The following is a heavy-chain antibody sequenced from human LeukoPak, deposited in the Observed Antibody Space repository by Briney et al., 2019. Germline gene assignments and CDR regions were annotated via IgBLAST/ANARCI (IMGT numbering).Heavy chain of an antibody. CDR3: ARSFELLDWFDP. V-gene: IGHV4-59*01. Sequence: RASETLSLTCTVSGGSISSYYWSWIRQPPGKGLEWIGYIYYSGSTNYNPSLKSRVTISVDTSKNQFSLKLSFVTAADTAVYYCARSFELLDWFDPWGQGTLVTVSS. CDR2: IYYSGST. J-gene: IGHJ5*02. CDR1: GGSISSYY. D-gene: IGHD1-26*01.